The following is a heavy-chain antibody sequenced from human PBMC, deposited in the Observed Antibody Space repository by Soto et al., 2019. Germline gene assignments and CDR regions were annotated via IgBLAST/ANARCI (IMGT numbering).Heavy chain of an antibody. CDR3: AHIASTGWVISTRALTGFDP. CDR1: GFSLSTSGVG. J-gene: IGHJ5*02. D-gene: IGHD3-22*01. Sequence: SGPTLVNPTQTLTLTCTFSGFSLSTSGVGVGWIRQPPGKALEWLALIYWNDDERYSPSLKSRLTITKDTSKNQVVLTMTNMDPVDTATYYCAHIASTGWVISTRALTGFDPRGKENVLTVAS. V-gene: IGHV2-5*01. CDR2: IYWNDDE.